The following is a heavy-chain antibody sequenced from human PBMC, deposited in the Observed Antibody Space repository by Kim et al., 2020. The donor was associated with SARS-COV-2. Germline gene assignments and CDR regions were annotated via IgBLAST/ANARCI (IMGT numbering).Heavy chain of an antibody. J-gene: IGHJ4*02. Sequence: GGSLRLSCAASGFTFSSYAMSWVRQAPGKGLEWVSAISGSGGSTYYADSVKGRFTIARDNSKNTLYLQMNSLRAEDTAVYYCARSRDRVVPPFDYWGQGTLVTVSS. V-gene: IGHV3-23*01. D-gene: IGHD2-15*01. CDR3: ARSRDRVVPPFDY. CDR1: GFTFSSYA. CDR2: ISGSGGST.